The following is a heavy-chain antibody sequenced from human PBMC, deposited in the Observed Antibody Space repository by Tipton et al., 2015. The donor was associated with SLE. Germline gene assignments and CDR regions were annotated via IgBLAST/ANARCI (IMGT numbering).Heavy chain of an antibody. CDR1: GGSISSHY. J-gene: IGHJ4*02. CDR3: AGLVVLGDRTSWCDKVVY. V-gene: IGHV4-59*11. D-gene: IGHD6-13*01. Sequence: TLSLTCTVSGGSISSHYWSWIRQAPGKGLEWIGYMYYSGITNYNPSLNSRLSISVDTSKNHFFLKLSSVTAADTAVYYCAGLVVLGDRTSWCDKVVYWGQGSLVTVSS. CDR2: MYYSGIT.